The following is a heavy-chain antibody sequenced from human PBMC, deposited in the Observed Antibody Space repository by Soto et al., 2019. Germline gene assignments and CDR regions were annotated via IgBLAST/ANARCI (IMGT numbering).Heavy chain of an antibody. CDR1: GFTFSSYG. J-gene: IGHJ6*02. V-gene: IGHV3-30*18. D-gene: IGHD6-13*01. CDR3: AKDLRIAAAGTGYYYYYGMDV. CDR2: ISYDGSNK. Sequence: QVQLVESGGGVVQPGRSLRLSCAASGFTFSSYGMHWVRQAPGKGLEWVAVISYDGSNKYYADSVKGRFTISRDNSKNTLYLQMNSLRAEDTAVYYCAKDLRIAAAGTGYYYYYGMDVWGQGTTVTVSS.